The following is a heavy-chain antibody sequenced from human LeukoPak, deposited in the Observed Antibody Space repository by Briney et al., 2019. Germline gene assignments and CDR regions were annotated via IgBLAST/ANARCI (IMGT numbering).Heavy chain of an antibody. CDR2: ISYSGSTM. Sequence: GGSLRLSCAASGFTFSDYYMSWFRQAPGKGLEWVSYISYSGSTMYYADSVKGRFTISRDNAKNSLYLQMNSLRAEDTAVYYCARDTTVTSDYWGQGTLVTVSS. V-gene: IGHV3-11*04. D-gene: IGHD4-17*01. CDR1: GFTFSDYY. CDR3: ARDTTVTSDY. J-gene: IGHJ4*02.